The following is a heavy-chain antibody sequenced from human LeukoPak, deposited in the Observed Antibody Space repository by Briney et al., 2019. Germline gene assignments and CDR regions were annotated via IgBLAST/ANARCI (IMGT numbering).Heavy chain of an antibody. Sequence: GESLKISCKISGYNFTNYWIGWVRQMPGKGLEWMGIVYPGDSDTRYSPSFQGQVTISADKSISTAYLQWSSLKASDTAMYYCARHVSSYGKNYYYYMDVWGKGTTVTVSS. CDR3: ARHVSSYGKNYYYYMDV. V-gene: IGHV5-51*01. CDR2: VYPGDSDT. J-gene: IGHJ6*03. D-gene: IGHD5-18*01. CDR1: GYNFTNYW.